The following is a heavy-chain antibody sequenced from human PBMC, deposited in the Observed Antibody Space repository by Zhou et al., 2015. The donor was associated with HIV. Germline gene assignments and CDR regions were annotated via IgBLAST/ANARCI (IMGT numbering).Heavy chain of an antibody. CDR3: ARVGARFNYDFWSATEYYFDY. CDR1: GYTFTSYG. D-gene: IGHD3-3*01. V-gene: IGHV1-18*01. J-gene: IGHJ4*02. Sequence: QVQLVQSGAEVKKPGASVKVSCKASGYTFTSYGISWVRQAPGQGLEWMGWISAYNGNTNYAQKLQGRVTMTTDTSTSTAYMELRSLRSDDTAVYYCARVGARFNYDFWSATEYYFDYWGQGTLVTVSS. CDR2: ISAYNGNT.